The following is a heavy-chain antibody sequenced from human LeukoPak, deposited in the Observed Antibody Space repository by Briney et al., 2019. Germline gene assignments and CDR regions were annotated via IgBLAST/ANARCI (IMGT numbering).Heavy chain of an antibody. V-gene: IGHV4-34*08. Sequence: SETLSLTCANYSGTFSGYYWNWIRQPPGKGLEWIGEIKHNGLTNYNPTLNSRVTMSVDTSKNQFSLNLTSVTAADTAVYYCAASGWTPGLDYWGQGTPVSVS. CDR2: IKHNGLT. J-gene: IGHJ4*02. CDR3: AASGWTPGLDY. CDR1: SGTFSGYY. D-gene: IGHD6-19*01.